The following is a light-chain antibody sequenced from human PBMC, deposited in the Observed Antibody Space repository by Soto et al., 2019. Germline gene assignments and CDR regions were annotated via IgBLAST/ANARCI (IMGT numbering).Light chain of an antibody. CDR1: SSDVGGYNY. CDR2: EVS. V-gene: IGLV2-8*01. Sequence: QSALTQPPSASGSPGQSVTISCTGTSSDVGGYNYVSWYQQHPGKAPKLMIYEVSERPSGVPDRFSGSKSSNTASLTVSGLQAEDEADYYCSSYAGSNNFXFGTGTKVTV. CDR3: SSYAGSNNFX. J-gene: IGLJ1*01.